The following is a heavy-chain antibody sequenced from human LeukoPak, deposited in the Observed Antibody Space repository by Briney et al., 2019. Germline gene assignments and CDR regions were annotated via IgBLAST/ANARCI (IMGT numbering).Heavy chain of an antibody. Sequence: GGSLRLSCAASGFTFSSYAMSWVRQAPGKGLEWVSAISGSGGSTYYADSVKGRFTISRDNSKNTLYLQMNSLRAEDAAVYYCAKAYYDSSGYYPLFNYWGQGTLVTVSS. CDR3: AKAYYDSSGYYPLFNY. CDR1: GFTFSSYA. V-gene: IGHV3-23*01. CDR2: ISGSGGST. J-gene: IGHJ4*02. D-gene: IGHD3-22*01.